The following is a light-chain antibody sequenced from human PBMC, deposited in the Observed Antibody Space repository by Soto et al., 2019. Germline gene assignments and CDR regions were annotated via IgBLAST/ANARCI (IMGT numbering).Light chain of an antibody. J-gene: IGLJ2*01. CDR3: CSYAGHRVV. Sequence: QSALTQPASVSGSPGQSITISCTVTRSDVGSYNLVSWYQQHPGKAPKLMIYEGNKRPSGVSNRFSGSRSGNTASLPISGLQAEDEAEYYCCSYAGHRVVFGGGTKLTFL. CDR2: EGN. CDR1: RSDVGSYNL. V-gene: IGLV2-23*01.